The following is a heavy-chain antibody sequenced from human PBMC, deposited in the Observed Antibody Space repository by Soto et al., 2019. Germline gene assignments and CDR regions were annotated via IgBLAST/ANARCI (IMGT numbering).Heavy chain of an antibody. V-gene: IGHV1-69*13. J-gene: IGHJ5*02. CDR1: GGTLDVYG. Sequence: SVKVSCKTSGGTLDVYGLNWVRQAPGQGLEWVGGMTPIYRTANYARKFQGRVTVTAEPSTDTAYMELFSLTSDDTAVYYCTGNKWFGESPLFDPWGQGTLVTVSS. CDR3: TGNKWFGESPLFDP. D-gene: IGHD3-10*01. CDR2: MTPIYRTA.